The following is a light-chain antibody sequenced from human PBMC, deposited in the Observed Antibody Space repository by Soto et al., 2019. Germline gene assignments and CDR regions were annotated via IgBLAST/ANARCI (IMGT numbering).Light chain of an antibody. J-gene: IGKJ2*01. CDR2: KAS. CDR1: QTISSW. V-gene: IGKV1-5*03. Sequence: DIQMTQSPSTLSGSVGDRVTITCRASQTISSWLAWYQQKPGKAPKLLIYKASTLKSGVPSRFSGSGSGTEFTLTISSLQPDDFATYYCQQSHSSLYTFGQGTKVGIE. CDR3: QQSHSSLYT.